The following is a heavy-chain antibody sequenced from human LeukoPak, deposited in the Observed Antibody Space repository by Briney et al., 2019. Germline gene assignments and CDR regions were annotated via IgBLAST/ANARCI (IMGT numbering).Heavy chain of an antibody. CDR1: GYTFTAYY. Sequence: ASVKVSCKASGYTFTAYYIHWVRQAPGQGLEWMGWINPNSGGTNYAQKFQGRVTMTRDTSISTAHMELSGLRSDDTAVYYCARANWNYASYWGQGTLVTVSS. J-gene: IGHJ4*02. CDR2: INPNSGGT. V-gene: IGHV1-2*02. D-gene: IGHD1-7*01. CDR3: ARANWNYASY.